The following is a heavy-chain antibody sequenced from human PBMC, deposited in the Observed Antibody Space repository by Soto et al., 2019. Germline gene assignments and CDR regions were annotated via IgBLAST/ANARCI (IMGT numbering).Heavy chain of an antibody. J-gene: IGHJ4*02. CDR3: ARNYCSGGSCLPDY. D-gene: IGHD2-15*01. CDR2: IYSSGRT. Sequence: PSETLSLTCTVSGDSITSATYSWGWIRQPPGKGLEWIGSIYSSGRTNYNPSLKSRVTISVDTSKNQFSLKLSSVTAADTAVYYCARNYCSGGSCLPDYWGQGTLVTVSS. CDR1: GDSITSATYS. V-gene: IGHV4-39*07.